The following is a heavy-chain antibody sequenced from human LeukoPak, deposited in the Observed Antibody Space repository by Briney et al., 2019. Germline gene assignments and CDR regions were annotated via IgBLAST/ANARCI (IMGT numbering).Heavy chain of an antibody. D-gene: IGHD3-10*01. V-gene: IGHV1-3*01. J-gene: IGHJ6*02. CDR1: GYTFTSYA. CDR2: INAGNGST. CDR3: ARDPYYGSGSSPPAYGMDV. Sequence: ASVKDSCKASGYTFTSYAMHWVRQAPGQRLEWMGWINAGNGSTKYSQKFQGRVTITRDTSASTAYMELSSLRSEDTAVYYCARDPYYGSGSSPPAYGMDVWGQGTTVTVSS.